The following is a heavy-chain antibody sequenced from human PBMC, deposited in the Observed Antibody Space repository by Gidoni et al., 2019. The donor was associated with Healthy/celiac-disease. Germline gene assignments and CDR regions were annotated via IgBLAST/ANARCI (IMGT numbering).Heavy chain of an antibody. CDR1: GGSISSSSYY. CDR2: IYYSGST. J-gene: IGHJ5*02. Sequence: QLQLQESGPGLVKPSETLSLTCTVPGGSISSSSYYWGWIRQPPGKGLEWIGSIYYSGSTYYNPSLKSRVTISGDTSKNQFALKLSSVTAADTAVYYCARRDGSGSYKGFDPWGQGTLVTVSS. D-gene: IGHD3-10*01. CDR3: ARRDGSGSYKGFDP. V-gene: IGHV4-39*01.